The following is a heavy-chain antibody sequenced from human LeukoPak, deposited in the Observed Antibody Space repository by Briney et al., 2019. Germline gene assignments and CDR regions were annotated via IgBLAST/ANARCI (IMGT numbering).Heavy chain of an antibody. Sequence: GESLKISCEGSGYSFTNYWISWVRQMPGKGLEWMGIIYPGDSDTRYSPSFQGQVTTSADRSISTAYLQWSSLKASDTAMYYCARHPSSSDYVHFDYWGQGTLVTVSS. V-gene: IGHV5-51*01. D-gene: IGHD6-13*01. CDR2: IYPGDSDT. CDR3: ARHPSSSDYVHFDY. J-gene: IGHJ4*02. CDR1: GYSFTNYW.